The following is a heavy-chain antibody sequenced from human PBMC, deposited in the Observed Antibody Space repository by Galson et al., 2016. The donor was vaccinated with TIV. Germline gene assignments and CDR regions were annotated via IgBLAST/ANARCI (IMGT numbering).Heavy chain of an antibody. CDR1: GYAFNTYG. J-gene: IGHJ3*02. CDR2: INVGNGNT. Sequence: SVKVSCKGSGYAFNTYGISWVRQAPGQRLEWMGWINVGNGNTKYVQKFKGRVTITSDTSARIAYMELSTLTSEDTAMHYCARDRLGAKRAFDIWGQGTLVTVSS. V-gene: IGHV1-3*01. D-gene: IGHD3-16*01. CDR3: ARDRLGAKRAFDI.